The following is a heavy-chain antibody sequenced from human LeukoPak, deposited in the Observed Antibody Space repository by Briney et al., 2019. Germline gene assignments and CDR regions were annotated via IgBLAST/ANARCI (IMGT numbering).Heavy chain of an antibody. J-gene: IGHJ4*02. D-gene: IGHD1-26*01. CDR1: GGTFSSYA. Sequence: SVEVSCKASGGTFSSYAISWVRQAPGQGLEWMGGIIPIFGTANYAQKFQGRVTITADESTSTAYMELSSLRSEDTAVYYCASPGAIVGATYFDYWGQGTLVTVSS. V-gene: IGHV1-69*13. CDR3: ASPGAIVGATYFDY. CDR2: IIPIFGTA.